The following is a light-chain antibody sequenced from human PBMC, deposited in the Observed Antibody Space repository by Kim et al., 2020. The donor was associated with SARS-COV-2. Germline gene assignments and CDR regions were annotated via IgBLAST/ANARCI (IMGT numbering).Light chain of an antibody. J-gene: IGKJ4*01. Sequence: ASVGDRVTITCRTSHDISQYLAWFQQTPGKDPKPLIYSASKLHSGVPSNFSGSGSGTDFTLTISGLQPEHYATYYCQQYKDYPLTFGGGTKVDIK. CDR3: QQYKDYPLT. V-gene: IGKV1-16*02. CDR1: HDISQY. CDR2: SAS.